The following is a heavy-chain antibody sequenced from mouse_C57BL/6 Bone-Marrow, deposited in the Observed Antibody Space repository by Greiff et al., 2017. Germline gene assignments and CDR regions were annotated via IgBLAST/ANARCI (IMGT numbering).Heavy chain of an antibody. CDR3: ARHVTSPLYYFDY. J-gene: IGHJ2*01. CDR1: GFTFSSYG. CDR2: ISSGGSYT. D-gene: IGHD2-12*01. Sequence: DVMLVESGGDLVKPGGSLKLSCAASGFTFSSYGMSWVRQTPDKRLAWVATISSGGSYTYYPDSVKGRFTISRDNAKNTLYLQMSSLKSEDTAMYYCARHVTSPLYYFDYWGQGTTLTVSS. V-gene: IGHV5-6*02.